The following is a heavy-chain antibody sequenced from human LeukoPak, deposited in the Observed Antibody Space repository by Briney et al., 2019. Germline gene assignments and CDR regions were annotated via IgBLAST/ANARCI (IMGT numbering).Heavy chain of an antibody. CDR2: ISYDGSNK. J-gene: IGHJ4*02. D-gene: IGHD2-2*01. CDR1: GFTFSSYG. V-gene: IGHV3-30*18. Sequence: HPGGSLRLSCAASGFTFSSYGMHWVRQAPGKGLEWVAVISYDGSNKYYADSVKGRFTISRVNSKNTLYLQMNSLRAEDTAVYYCAKGGHLIVVVPAASGPDYWGQGTLVTVSS. CDR3: AKGGHLIVVVPAASGPDY.